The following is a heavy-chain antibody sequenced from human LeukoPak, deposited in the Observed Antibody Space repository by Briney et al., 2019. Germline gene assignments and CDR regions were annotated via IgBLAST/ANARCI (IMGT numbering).Heavy chain of an antibody. J-gene: IGHJ6*04. D-gene: IGHD6-19*01. Sequence: PGGSLRLSCEASGFTFSHYWMSWVRQAPGEGLEWVANIKQDGSENYYVDSVKGRFTISRDNAKNSLYLQMNSLRAEDTAVYYCVRDVNSSGAMDVWGKGTTVTVSS. CDR1: GFTFSHYW. CDR3: VRDVNSSGAMDV. CDR2: IKQDGSEN. V-gene: IGHV3-7*01.